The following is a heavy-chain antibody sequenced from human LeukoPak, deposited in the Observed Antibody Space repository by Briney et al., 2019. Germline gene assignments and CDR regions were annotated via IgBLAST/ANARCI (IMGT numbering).Heavy chain of an antibody. J-gene: IGHJ4*02. D-gene: IGHD6-13*01. CDR3: ARDWIGGIAAAGFRVDY. CDR2: ISSSSSSTI. V-gene: IGHV3-48*04. Sequence: GGSLRLSCAASGFTFSSYSMNWVRQAPGKGLEWVSYISSSSSSTIYYADSVKGRFTISRDNAKNSLYLQMNSLRAEDTAVYYCARDWIGGIAAAGFRVDYWGQGTLVTVSS. CDR1: GFTFSSYS.